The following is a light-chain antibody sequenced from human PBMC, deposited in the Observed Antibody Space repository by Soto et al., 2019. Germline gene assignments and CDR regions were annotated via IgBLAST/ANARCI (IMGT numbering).Light chain of an antibody. Sequence: DIQMTQSPSTLSASVEDKVTITCRASQSISSWLAWYQQKPGKAPKVLIYKASSLESGVPSRFSGSGSGTEFTLTFTSLQPDDFATYYCQQYDSYPRTFGQGTKVDIK. V-gene: IGKV1-5*03. CDR2: KAS. CDR3: QQYDSYPRT. CDR1: QSISSW. J-gene: IGKJ1*01.